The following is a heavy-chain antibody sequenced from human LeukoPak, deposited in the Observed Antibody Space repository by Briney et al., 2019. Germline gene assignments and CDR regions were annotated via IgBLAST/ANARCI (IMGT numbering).Heavy chain of an antibody. CDR2: INHSGST. V-gene: IGHV4-34*01. Sequence: PSETLSLTCAVYGGSFSGYYWSWIRQPPGKGLEWIGEINHSGSTNYNPSLKSRVTISVDTSKNQFSLKLSSVTAADTAVYYCARARDVCGGGCPEVANWFDPWGQGTLVTVSS. CDR3: ARARDVCGGGCPEVANWFDP. D-gene: IGHD2-21*02. J-gene: IGHJ5*02. CDR1: GGSFSGYY.